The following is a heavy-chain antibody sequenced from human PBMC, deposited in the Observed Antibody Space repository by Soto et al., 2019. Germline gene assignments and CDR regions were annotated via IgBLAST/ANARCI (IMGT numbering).Heavy chain of an antibody. CDR3: ARSLKGISDYGMDV. V-gene: IGHV3-7*05. D-gene: IGHD2-15*01. CDR2: IKQDGSEK. J-gene: IGHJ6*02. Sequence: GGSLRLSCAAFGFTFSSYWMSWVRQAPGKGLEWVANIKQDGSEKYYVDSVKGRFTISRDNAKNSLYLQMNSLRAEDTAVYYCARSLKGISDYGMDVWGQGTTVTVSS. CDR1: GFTFSSYW.